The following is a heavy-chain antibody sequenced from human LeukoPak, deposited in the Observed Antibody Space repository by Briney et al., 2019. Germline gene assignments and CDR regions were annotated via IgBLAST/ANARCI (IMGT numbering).Heavy chain of an antibody. CDR1: GYTFTGYY. CDR3: ASSSLRYFDWPHDAFDI. CDR2: INANTGNP. D-gene: IGHD3-9*01. Sequence: GASVKVSCKASGYTFTGYYMHWVRQAPGQGLEWMGWINANTGNPTYAQGFTGRFVFSLDTSVSTAYLQISSLKAEDTAVYYCASSSLRYFDWPHDAFDIWGQGTMVTVSS. V-gene: IGHV7-4-1*02. J-gene: IGHJ3*02.